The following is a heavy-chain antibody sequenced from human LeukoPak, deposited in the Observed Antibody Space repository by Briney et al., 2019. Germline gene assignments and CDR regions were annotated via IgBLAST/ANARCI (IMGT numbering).Heavy chain of an antibody. CDR1: GYTFTGYY. J-gene: IGHJ4*02. CDR2: INPNSGGT. D-gene: IGHD3-3*01. Sequence: ASVKVSCKASGYTFTGYYMHWVRQAPGQGREWMGWINPNSGGTNYAQKFQGRVTMTRDTSISTAYMELSRLRSDDTAVYYCARGSDDFWSGYSPSYWGQGTLVTVSS. CDR3: ARGSDDFWSGYSPSY. V-gene: IGHV1-2*02.